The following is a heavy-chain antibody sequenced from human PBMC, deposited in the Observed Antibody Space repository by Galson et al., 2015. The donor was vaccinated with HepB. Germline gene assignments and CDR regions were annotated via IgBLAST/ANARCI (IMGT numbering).Heavy chain of an antibody. CDR1: GFTFSSYS. D-gene: IGHD1-1*01. CDR3: ARVESYYYYMDV. Sequence: SLRLSCAASGFTFSSYSMNWVRQAPGKGLEWVSSISSTSSYIYYADSVKGRFTISRDNAKNSLYLQTNSLRAEDTAVYYCARVESYYYYMDVWGKGTTVTVSS. V-gene: IGHV3-21*01. J-gene: IGHJ6*03. CDR2: ISSTSSYI.